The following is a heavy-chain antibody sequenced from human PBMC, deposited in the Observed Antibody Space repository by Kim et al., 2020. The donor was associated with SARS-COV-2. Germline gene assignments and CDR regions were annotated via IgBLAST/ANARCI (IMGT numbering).Heavy chain of an antibody. CDR2: KT. CDR3: GRQRGYDFDM. D-gene: IGHD1-1*01. V-gene: IGHV3-23*01. Sequence: KTYYADAVRGRFTISRDNSKNALYVQMNSLRAEDTALYYCGRQRGYDFDMWGQGTMVTVSS. J-gene: IGHJ3*02.